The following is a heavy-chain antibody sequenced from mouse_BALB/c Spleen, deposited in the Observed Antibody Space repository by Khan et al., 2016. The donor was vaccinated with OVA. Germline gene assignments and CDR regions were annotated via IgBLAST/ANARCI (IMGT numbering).Heavy chain of an antibody. Sequence: QVQLKESGPGLAAPSQSLSITCTISGFSLTTYGVHWVRQPPGKGLEWLVVIWSDGTTNYYSALKSRLTITKDNSQSQAFLKMSNLQTNNTAIYFCARQPYYHYNIMGYWGQGTSVTVSS. D-gene: IGHD2-10*01. CDR1: GFSLTTYG. CDR2: IWSDGTT. J-gene: IGHJ4*01. V-gene: IGHV2-6-1*01. CDR3: ARQPYYHYNIMGY.